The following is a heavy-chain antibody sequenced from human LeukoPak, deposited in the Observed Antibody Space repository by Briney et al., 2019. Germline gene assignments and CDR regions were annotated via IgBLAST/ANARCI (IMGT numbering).Heavy chain of an antibody. Sequence: MTSETLSLTCTVSGGSISSYYWSWIRQPPGKGLEWIGYIYYSGSTNYNPSLKSRVTISVDTSKNQFSLKLSSVTAADTAVYYCARINVDTPYYYYMDVWGKGTTVTVSS. CDR1: GGSISSYY. CDR2: IYYSGST. CDR3: ARINVDTPYYYYMDV. V-gene: IGHV4-59*01. D-gene: IGHD5-18*01. J-gene: IGHJ6*03.